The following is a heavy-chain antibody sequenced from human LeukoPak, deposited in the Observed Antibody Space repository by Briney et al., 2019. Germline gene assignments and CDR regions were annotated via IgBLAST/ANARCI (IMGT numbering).Heavy chain of an antibody. Sequence: RTSETLSLTCTVPGGSISSSSYYWGWIRQPPGKGLEWIGGIYYIVSTYYNPSLKSRVTISVDTSMNQFSLKLSSVTAADTAVYYCARVLDYNYDYVWGSYRGAFDYWGQGTLVTVSS. V-gene: IGHV4-39*07. CDR2: IYYIVST. D-gene: IGHD3-16*02. CDR3: ARVLDYNYDYVWGSYRGAFDY. CDR1: GGSISSSSYY. J-gene: IGHJ4*02.